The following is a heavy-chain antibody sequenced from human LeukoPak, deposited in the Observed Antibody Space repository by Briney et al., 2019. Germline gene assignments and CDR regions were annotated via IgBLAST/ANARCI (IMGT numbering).Heavy chain of an antibody. V-gene: IGHV4-39*01. Sequence: SETLSLTCTVSGDSIRSSSYHWGWIRQPPGKGLEWIGSIYYSGSTYNNRSLKRRLTISIDTSKNQFSLRLSSVTAADTAVYYCARHGSEWLLRTFDYWGRGTLVTVSS. CDR2: IYYSGST. CDR3: ARHGSEWLLRTFDY. CDR1: GDSIRSSSYH. D-gene: IGHD3-3*01. J-gene: IGHJ4*02.